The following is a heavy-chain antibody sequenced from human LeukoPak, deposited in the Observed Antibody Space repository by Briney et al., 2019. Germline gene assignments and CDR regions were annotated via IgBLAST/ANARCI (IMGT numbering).Heavy chain of an antibody. CDR1: GFTFTTYS. CDR3: ARGGYYYDSSGNYYFDY. Sequence: GGSLRLSCEASGFTFTTYSMTWVRQAPGKGLEWVSIISSGSSAIFSADALKGRFTISRDNAKNSLYLQMNSLRAEDTAVYYCARGGYYYDSSGNYYFDYWGQGTLVTVSS. CDR2: ISSGSSAI. J-gene: IGHJ4*02. V-gene: IGHV3-21*01. D-gene: IGHD3-22*01.